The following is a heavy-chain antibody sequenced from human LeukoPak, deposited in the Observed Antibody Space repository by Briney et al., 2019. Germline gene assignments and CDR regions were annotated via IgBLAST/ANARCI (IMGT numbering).Heavy chain of an antibody. CDR1: GGTFSSYA. Sequence: SVKVSCKASGGTFSSYAISWVRQAPGQGLEWMGGIIPIFGTANCAQKFQGRVTITTDESTSTAYMELSSLRSEDTAVYYCARELEMATQQGYYYYMDVWGKGTTVTVSS. CDR2: IIPIFGTA. D-gene: IGHD5-24*01. J-gene: IGHJ6*03. CDR3: ARELEMATQQGYYYYMDV. V-gene: IGHV1-69*05.